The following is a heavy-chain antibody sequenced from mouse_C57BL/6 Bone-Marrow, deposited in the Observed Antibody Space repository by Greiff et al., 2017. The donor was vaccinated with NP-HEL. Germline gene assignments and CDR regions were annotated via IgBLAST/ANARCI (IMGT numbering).Heavy chain of an antibody. CDR1: GFTFSDYY. V-gene: IGHV5-16*01. Sequence: DVMLVESEGGLVQPGSSMKLSCTASGFTFSDYYMAWVRQVPEKGLEWVANINYDGSSTYYLDSLKSRFIISRDNAKNILYLQMSSLKSEDTATYYCARDANWDFDVWGTGTTVTVSS. CDR2: INYDGSST. CDR3: ARDANWDFDV. J-gene: IGHJ1*03.